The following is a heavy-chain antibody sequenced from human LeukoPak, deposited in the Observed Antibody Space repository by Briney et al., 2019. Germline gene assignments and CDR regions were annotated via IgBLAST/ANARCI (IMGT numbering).Heavy chain of an antibody. Sequence: GGSLRLSCAASGFTFSSYSMNWVRQAPGKGLEWVSSISSSSSYIYYADSVKGRFTISRDNAKNSLYLQMNSLRAEDTAVYYCARDYTYIVVVPAAFDYWGQGTLVTVSS. D-gene: IGHD2-2*01. CDR1: GFTFSSYS. V-gene: IGHV3-21*01. CDR2: ISSSSSYI. J-gene: IGHJ4*02. CDR3: ARDYTYIVVVPAAFDY.